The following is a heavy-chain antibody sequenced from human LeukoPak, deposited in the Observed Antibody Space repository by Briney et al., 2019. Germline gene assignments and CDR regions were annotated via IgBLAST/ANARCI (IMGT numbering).Heavy chain of an antibody. V-gene: IGHV3-21*01. CDR1: GFTFSSYS. CDR2: ISSSSSYI. J-gene: IGHJ3*02. D-gene: IGHD6-19*01. Sequence: GGSLRLSRAASGFTFSSYSMHWVRQAPGKGLEWVSSISSSSSYIYYADSVKGRFTISRDNAKNSLYLQMNSLRAEDTAVYYCARISGWYFDAFDIWGQGTMVTVSS. CDR3: ARISGWYFDAFDI.